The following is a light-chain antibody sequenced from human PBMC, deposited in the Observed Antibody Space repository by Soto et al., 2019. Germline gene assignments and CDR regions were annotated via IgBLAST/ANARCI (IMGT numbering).Light chain of an antibody. CDR2: AAS. CDR1: QSIDNY. Sequence: DIQMTQSPSSLSASVGDRVTITCRASQSIDNYLSWYQQIPGKAPKLLIYAASNLQRGVPSRFSGSGSGTEFTLTISNLKPDDFATYFCQQYNTYWTFGQGTQVDIK. V-gene: IGKV1-39*01. CDR3: QQYNTYWT. J-gene: IGKJ1*01.